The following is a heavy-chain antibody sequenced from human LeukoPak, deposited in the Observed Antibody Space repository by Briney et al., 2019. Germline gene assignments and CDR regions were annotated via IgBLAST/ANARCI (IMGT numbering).Heavy chain of an antibody. Sequence: ASETLSLTCTVSGGSIISADHYWSWIRQPPGKGLEWIGYIFYSGSTYYNPSLKSRLTISVDTSKNQFSLKLSSVTAADTAVYYCARGYYDILTNYPKNFDQWGQGTLVTFSS. V-gene: IGHV4-30-4*01. D-gene: IGHD3-9*01. CDR2: IFYSGST. CDR1: GGSIISADHY. J-gene: IGHJ4*02. CDR3: ARGYYDILTNYPKNFDQ.